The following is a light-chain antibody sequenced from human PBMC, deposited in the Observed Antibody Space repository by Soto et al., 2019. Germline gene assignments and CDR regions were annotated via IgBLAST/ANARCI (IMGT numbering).Light chain of an antibody. Sequence: QSVLTQPASVSGSPGQSITISCTGTSSDVGGYIYVSWYQQHPGKAPKLMIYDVTSRPSGVSYRFSGSKSGNTASLTISGLQAEAEADYYCSSYTTSSSYVFGTGTKLTVL. CDR2: DVT. CDR1: SSDVGGYIY. V-gene: IGLV2-14*01. J-gene: IGLJ1*01. CDR3: SSYTTSSSYV.